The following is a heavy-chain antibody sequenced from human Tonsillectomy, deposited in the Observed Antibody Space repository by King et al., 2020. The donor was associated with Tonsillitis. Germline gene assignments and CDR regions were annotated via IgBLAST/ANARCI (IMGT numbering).Heavy chain of an antibody. J-gene: IGHJ5*02. D-gene: IGHD3-10*01. CDR2: INHSGST. CDR1: GGSFSGYY. CDR3: ARGRCWGLLLWFGEPRNWFDP. V-gene: IGHV4-34*01. Sequence: VQLQQWGAGLLKPSETLSLTCAVYGGSFSGYYWSWIRQPPGKGLEWIGEINHSGSTNYNPSLKSRVTISVDTSKNQFSLKLSSVTAAVTAVYYCARGRCWGLLLWFGEPRNWFDPWGQGTLVTVSS.